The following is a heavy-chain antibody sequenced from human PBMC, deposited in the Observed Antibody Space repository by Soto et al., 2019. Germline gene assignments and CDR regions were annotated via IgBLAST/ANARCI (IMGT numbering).Heavy chain of an antibody. Sequence: PGGSLRLSCAASGFTFSSYSMNWVRQAPGKGLEWVSFISIISSYIYYADSLKGRFTISRDNAKNSLYLQMNSLRAEDTAVYYCARVPFPRVVPAAYYYYYYMGVWGKGTTVTVSS. CDR3: ARVPFPRVVPAAYYYYYYMGV. CDR1: GFTFSSYS. CDR2: ISIISSYI. D-gene: IGHD2-2*01. V-gene: IGHV3-21*06. J-gene: IGHJ6*03.